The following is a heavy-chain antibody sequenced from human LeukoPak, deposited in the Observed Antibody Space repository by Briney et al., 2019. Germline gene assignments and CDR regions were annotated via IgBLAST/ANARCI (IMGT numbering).Heavy chain of an antibody. Sequence: PSETLSLTCAVYGGSFSGYYWSWIRQPPGKGLEWIGEINHSGSTNYNPSLKSRVTISVDTSKNQFSLKLSSVTTADTAVYYCAREGRRITIFGVVMADAFDIWGQGTMVTVSS. CDR1: GGSFSGYY. CDR3: AREGRRITIFGVVMADAFDI. D-gene: IGHD3-3*01. J-gene: IGHJ3*02. CDR2: INHSGST. V-gene: IGHV4-34*01.